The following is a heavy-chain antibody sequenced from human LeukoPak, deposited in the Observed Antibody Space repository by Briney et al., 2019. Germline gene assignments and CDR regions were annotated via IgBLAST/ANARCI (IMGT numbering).Heavy chain of an antibody. CDR2: ISSSSSHI. V-gene: IGHV3-21*01. CDR3: ASDFWSGYYVGY. D-gene: IGHD3-3*01. J-gene: IGHJ4*02. CDR1: GFTFSSYS. Sequence: GGSLRLSCAASGFTFSSYSMNWVRQAPGKGLEWVSSISSSSSHIYYADSVKGRFTISRDNAKNSLYLQMNSLRAEDTAVYYCASDFWSGYYVGYWGQGTLVTVSS.